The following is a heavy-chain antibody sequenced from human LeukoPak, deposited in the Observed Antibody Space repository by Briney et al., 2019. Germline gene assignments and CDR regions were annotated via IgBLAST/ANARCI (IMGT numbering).Heavy chain of an antibody. CDR3: ASGLPPRIIDY. D-gene: IGHD1-14*01. Sequence: GGSLRLSCAASGFTVSSNYMTWVRQAPGKGLEWVSVIYSGGSTYYADSVKGRFTISRDDSKNTLYLQMNSLRAEDTAVYYCASGLPPRIIDYWGQGTLVTVSS. V-gene: IGHV3-53*01. CDR1: GFTVSSNY. J-gene: IGHJ4*02. CDR2: IYSGGST.